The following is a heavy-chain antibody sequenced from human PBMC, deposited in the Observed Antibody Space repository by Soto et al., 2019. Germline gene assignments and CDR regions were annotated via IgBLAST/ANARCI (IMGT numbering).Heavy chain of an antibody. CDR1: GGTFSSYA. J-gene: IGHJ6*02. CDR3: SHGIVVVPAVMGGYYYYGMDV. Sequence: GASVKVSFKASGGTFSSYAISWERQAPGQGLEWMGGIIPIFGTANYAQKFQGRVTITADESTSTAYMELSSLRSEDTAVYYCSHGIVVVPAVMGGYYYYGMDVWGQGTTVTVSS. D-gene: IGHD2-2*01. V-gene: IGHV1-69*13. CDR2: IIPIFGTA.